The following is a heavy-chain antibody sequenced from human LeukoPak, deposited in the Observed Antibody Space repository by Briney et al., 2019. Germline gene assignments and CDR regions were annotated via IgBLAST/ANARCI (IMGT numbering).Heavy chain of an antibody. Sequence: PSETLSLTCTVSGRSISSGGSYWSWIRQHPGKGLEWIGYIYYSGSTYYNPSLKSRVTISVDTSKNQFSLKLSSVTAGDTAVYYCARVGGSNWFDPWGQGTLVTVSS. D-gene: IGHD3-16*01. CDR3: ARVGGSNWFDP. V-gene: IGHV4-31*03. J-gene: IGHJ5*02. CDR1: GRSISSGGSY. CDR2: IYYSGST.